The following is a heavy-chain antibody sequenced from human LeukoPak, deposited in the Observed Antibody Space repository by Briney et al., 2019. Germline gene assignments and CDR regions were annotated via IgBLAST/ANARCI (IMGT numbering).Heavy chain of an antibody. CDR1: GFTFCSYS. D-gene: IGHD4-17*01. J-gene: IGHJ3*02. Sequence: GGSLRLSCAASGFTFCSYSMNWVRQAPGKGLEWVSSISSSSSYIYYADSVKGRFTISRDNAKNSLYPQMNSLRAEDTAVYYCARAYYGSAFDIWGQGTMVTVSS. CDR3: ARAYYGSAFDI. CDR2: ISSSSSYI. V-gene: IGHV3-21*01.